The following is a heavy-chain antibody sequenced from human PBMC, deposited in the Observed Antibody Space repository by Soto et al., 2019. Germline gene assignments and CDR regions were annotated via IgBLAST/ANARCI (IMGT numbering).Heavy chain of an antibody. CDR1: GYSFTSYW. Sequence: PGESLKISCKGSGYSFTSYWITWVRQKPGKGLEWMGRIDPSDSQTYYSPSFRGHVIISVTKSITTVFLQWSSLRASDTAMYYCARQIYDSDTGPNFQYYFDSWGQETPVTVS. D-gene: IGHD3-22*01. CDR3: ARQIYDSDTGPNFQYYFDS. V-gene: IGHV5-10-1*01. CDR2: IDPSDSQT. J-gene: IGHJ4*02.